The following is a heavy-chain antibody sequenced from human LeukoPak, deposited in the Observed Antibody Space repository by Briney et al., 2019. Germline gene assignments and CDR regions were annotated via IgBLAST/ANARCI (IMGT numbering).Heavy chain of an antibody. J-gene: IGHJ4*02. CDR3: ALTFGVVSGPYY. CDR1: GFTFSNHW. D-gene: IGHD3-3*01. Sequence: PGGSLRLSCAASGFTFSNHWMSWVRQAPGKGLEWVANIRQDGNEKKYVDSVKGRFTISRDNAKNSLYLQMNSLRAEDTAVYYCALTFGVVSGPYYRGQGTLVTVSS. V-gene: IGHV3-7*01. CDR2: IRQDGNEK.